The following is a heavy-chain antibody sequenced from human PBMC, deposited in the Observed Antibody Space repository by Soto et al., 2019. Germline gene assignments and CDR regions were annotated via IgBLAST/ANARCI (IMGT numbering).Heavy chain of an antibody. V-gene: IGHV1-69*13. J-gene: IGHJ4*02. Sequence: SVKVSCKASGGTFGSQGIAWVRQAPGQGLEWMGGFIAMLGTPTYAKKVQGRATISADESLTSSYLELRSLRSEDTGVYFCARGAMANFDYWGQGTVVTVSS. CDR2: FIAMLGTP. CDR3: ARGAMANFDY. CDR1: GGTFGSQG. D-gene: IGHD5-18*01.